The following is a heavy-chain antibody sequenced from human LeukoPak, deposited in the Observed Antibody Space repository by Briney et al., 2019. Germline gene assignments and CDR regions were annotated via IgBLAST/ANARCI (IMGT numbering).Heavy chain of an antibody. CDR2: IYYSGST. CDR3: ARQGDSGMGLLWFGELCYFDY. V-gene: IGHV4-39*01. Sequence: SETLSLTCTVSGGSISSSSYYWGWIRQPPGKGLEWIGSIYYSGSTYYNPSLKSRVTISVDTSKNQFSLKLSSVTAADTAVYYCARQGDSGMGLLWFGELCYFDYWGQGTLVTVSS. J-gene: IGHJ4*02. D-gene: IGHD3-10*01. CDR1: GGSISSSSYY.